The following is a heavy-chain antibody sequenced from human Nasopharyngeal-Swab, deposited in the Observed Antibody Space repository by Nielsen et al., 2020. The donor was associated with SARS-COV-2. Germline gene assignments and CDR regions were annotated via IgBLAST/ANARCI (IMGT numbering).Heavy chain of an antibody. CDR3: AKQSANWGSYFDY. CDR2: ISAASVNT. Sequence: GESLKISCAASGFTFSSYAMSWVRQAPGKGLERVSAISAASVNTQYANSVKGRFTISRDNSKNTLYLQMNTLRAEDTAIYYCAKQSANWGSYFDYWGQGTLVTVSS. CDR1: GFTFSSYA. V-gene: IGHV3-23*01. J-gene: IGHJ4*02. D-gene: IGHD7-27*01.